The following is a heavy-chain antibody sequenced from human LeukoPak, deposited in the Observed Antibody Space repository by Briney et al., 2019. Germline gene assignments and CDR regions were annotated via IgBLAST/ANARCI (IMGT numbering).Heavy chain of an antibody. V-gene: IGHV3-21*01. Sequence: GGSLRLSCAASGFTFNTYNMNWVRQAPGKGLEWVSSISSSSSYIYYADSVKGRFTISRDNAKNSLYLQMNSLRAEDTALYYCARDWSLGYDSWRLGYWGQGTLVTVSS. CDR1: GFTFNTYN. CDR2: ISSSSSYI. D-gene: IGHD5-12*01. CDR3: ARDWSLGYDSWRLGY. J-gene: IGHJ4*02.